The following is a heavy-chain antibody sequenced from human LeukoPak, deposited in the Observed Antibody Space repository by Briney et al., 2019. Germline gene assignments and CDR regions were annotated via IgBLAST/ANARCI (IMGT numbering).Heavy chain of an antibody. D-gene: IGHD6-13*01. CDR1: GYNFPNYW. CDR3: ARPVAATGSYYFDY. Sequence: GESLKISCKGSGYNFPNYWIGWVRQMPGRGLEWMGIIYPGDSDTRYSPSFQGQVTISADKSISTAYLQWSSLKASDTAMYYCARPVAATGSYYFDYWGQGTLVTVSS. V-gene: IGHV5-51*01. CDR2: IYPGDSDT. J-gene: IGHJ4*02.